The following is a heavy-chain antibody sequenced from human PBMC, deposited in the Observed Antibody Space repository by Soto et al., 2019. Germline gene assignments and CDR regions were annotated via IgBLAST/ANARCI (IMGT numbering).Heavy chain of an antibody. CDR3: ARENYGPLDY. CDR1: GYTFTDIY. V-gene: IGHV1-2*02. CDR2: VDPKSGVA. Sequence: QVQLVQSGADVKKPGASVRVSCKPSGYTFTDIYIHWMRQAPGLGLEWMGWVDPKSGVARKTPKFQGSLTMTRDTSTSTVYMELSSLTSDDTAVYYCARENYGPLDYWGQGTLVTVSS. J-gene: IGHJ4*02. D-gene: IGHD3-10*01.